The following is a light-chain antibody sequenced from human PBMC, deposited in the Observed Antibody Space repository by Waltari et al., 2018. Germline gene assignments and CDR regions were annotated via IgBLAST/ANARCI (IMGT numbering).Light chain of an antibody. CDR1: QSVSNN. V-gene: IGKV3-11*01. Sequence: EIVLTQSPATLSLSPGERATLYCRASQSVSNNLAWYQQKPGQAPRLLIYDVSSRATGIPARISARGAGTDFTLTISSLEPEDSAVYYCQQRTSWPPGLSFGGGTNVEIK. CDR3: QQRTSWPPGLS. CDR2: DVS. J-gene: IGKJ4*01.